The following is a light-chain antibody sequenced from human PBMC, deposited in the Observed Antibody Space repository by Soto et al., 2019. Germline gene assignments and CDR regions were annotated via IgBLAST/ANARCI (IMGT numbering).Light chain of an antibody. V-gene: IGLV2-23*01. Sequence: QSVLTQPASVSGSPGQSITISCTGTSSDVGGYNYVSWYQQHPGKAPKLMIYEGSKRPSGVSNRFSGSKSGNTASLTISGLQAEDEADYYCCSYAGSSTSVFGGGTKLTVL. J-gene: IGLJ3*02. CDR2: EGS. CDR1: SSDVGGYNY. CDR3: CSYAGSSTSV.